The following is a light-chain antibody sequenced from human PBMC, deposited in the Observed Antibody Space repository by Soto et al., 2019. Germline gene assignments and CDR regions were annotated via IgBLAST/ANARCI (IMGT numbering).Light chain of an antibody. CDR2: DVS. CDR1: SSDVGGYNY. J-gene: IGLJ2*01. Sequence: QSALTQPRSVSGSPGQSVTISCTGTSSDVGGYNYVSWYQHHPGKAPKLIIYDVSKRPSGVPDRFSGPRSGYTASLTISGLQAEDEADYYCCSYAGSYTFVVFGGGTKLTVL. CDR3: CSYAGSYTFVV. V-gene: IGLV2-11*01.